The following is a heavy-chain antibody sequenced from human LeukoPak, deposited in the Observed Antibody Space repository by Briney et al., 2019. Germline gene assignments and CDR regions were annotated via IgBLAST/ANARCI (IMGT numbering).Heavy chain of an antibody. D-gene: IGHD3-10*01. J-gene: IGHJ4*02. V-gene: IGHV1-2*02. CDR1: AYTFTGYY. Sequence: ASVKVSCKASAYTFTGYYMHWVRQAPGQGLEWMGWINPNSGGTNYAQKFQGRVTMTRDTSISTAYMELSRLRSDDTAVYYCARDRGAIGTYYFDYWGQGTLVTVSS. CDR3: ARDRGAIGTYYFDY. CDR2: INPNSGGT.